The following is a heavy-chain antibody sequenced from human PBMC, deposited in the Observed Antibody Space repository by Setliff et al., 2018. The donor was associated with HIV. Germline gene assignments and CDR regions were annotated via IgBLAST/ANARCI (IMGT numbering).Heavy chain of an antibody. Sequence: ASVKVSCKASGYTFTSYAIHWVRQAPGQSLEWMGWINAGYGNTKYSQKFQGRVTITTDESTSTAYMELSSLRSEDTAVYYCARDDGGYNYEEAFDLWGQGTMVTVSS. V-gene: IGHV1-3*01. J-gene: IGHJ3*01. CDR1: GYTFTSYA. D-gene: IGHD3-16*01. CDR2: INAGYGNT. CDR3: ARDDGGYNYEEAFDL.